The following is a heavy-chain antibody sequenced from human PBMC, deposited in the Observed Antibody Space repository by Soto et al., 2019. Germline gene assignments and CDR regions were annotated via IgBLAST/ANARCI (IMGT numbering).Heavy chain of an antibody. CDR2: ISISSDYK. CDR1: GFSFSNHH. J-gene: IGHJ5*02. V-gene: IGHV3-48*02. D-gene: IGHD3-10*01. CDR3: ARDIWEYGSNWFDP. Sequence: GGSLRLSCVASGFSFSNHHMNWIRQAPGKGLEWVSYISISSDYKHYADSVRGRFTVSRDNARNSLYLQMNSLRDEDTAVYYCARDIWEYGSNWFDPWGQGTLVTVS.